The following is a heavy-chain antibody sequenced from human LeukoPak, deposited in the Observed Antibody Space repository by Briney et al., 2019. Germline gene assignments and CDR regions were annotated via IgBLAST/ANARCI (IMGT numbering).Heavy chain of an antibody. D-gene: IGHD6-19*01. CDR1: GGTFSSYA. V-gene: IGHV1-2*02. Sequence: ASVKVSCKASGGTFSSYAISWVRQAPGQGLEWMGWINPNSGGTNYAQKFQGRVTMTRDTSISTAYMELSRLRSDDTAVYYCARLRGYSSGWYQGGAFDIWGQGTMVIVSS. CDR2: INPNSGGT. J-gene: IGHJ3*02. CDR3: ARLRGYSSGWYQGGAFDI.